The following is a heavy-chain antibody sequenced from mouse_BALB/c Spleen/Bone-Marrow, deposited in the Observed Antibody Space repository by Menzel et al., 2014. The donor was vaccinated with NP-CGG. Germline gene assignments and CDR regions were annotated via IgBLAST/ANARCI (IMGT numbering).Heavy chain of an antibody. D-gene: IGHD2-1*01. CDR3: ARDGNFAMDY. J-gene: IGHJ4*01. CDR2: INDGGSYT. CDR1: GFTLSDYY. Sequence: EVQRVESGGGLVKPGGSLKLSCAVSGFTLSDYYMYWVRQNPEKRLEWVATINDGGSYTYYPDSVKGRFTISRDNAKNNLYLQMSSLKSEDTAMYYCARDGNFAMDYWGQGTSVTVSS. V-gene: IGHV5-4*02.